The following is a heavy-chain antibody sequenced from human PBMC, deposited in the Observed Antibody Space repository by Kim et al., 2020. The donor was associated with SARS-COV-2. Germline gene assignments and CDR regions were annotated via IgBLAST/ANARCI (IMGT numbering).Heavy chain of an antibody. J-gene: IGHJ4*02. D-gene: IGHD1-26*01. CDR3: ATIVGATRDVDY. Sequence: YYVDSVKRRFTISRDNAKNSLYLQMNSLRAEDTAVYYCATIVGATRDVDYWGQGTLVTVSS. V-gene: IGHV3-7*01.